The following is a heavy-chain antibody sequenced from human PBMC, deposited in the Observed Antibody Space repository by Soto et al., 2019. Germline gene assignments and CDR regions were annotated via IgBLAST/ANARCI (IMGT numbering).Heavy chain of an antibody. CDR2: ISSSSSYI. Sequence: GGSLRLSCAASGFTFSSYSMNWVRQAPGKGLEWVSSISSSSSYIYYADSVKGRFTISRDNAKNSLYLQMNSLRAEDTAVYYCAREMITFGDHDAFDIWGQGTMVTVSS. CDR1: GFTFSSYS. V-gene: IGHV3-21*01. J-gene: IGHJ3*02. CDR3: AREMITFGDHDAFDI. D-gene: IGHD3-16*01.